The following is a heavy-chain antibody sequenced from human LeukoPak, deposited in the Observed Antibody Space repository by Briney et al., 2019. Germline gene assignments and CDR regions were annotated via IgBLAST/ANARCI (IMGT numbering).Heavy chain of an antibody. D-gene: IGHD6-19*01. CDR2: FYDSGNT. V-gene: IGHV4-38-2*02. Sequence: SETLSLTCTVSGYSISSGYYWGWIRQPPGKGLEWIGSFYDSGNTYYNPSLKSRVTISVDKSKNQFSLKLSSVTAADTAVYYCARVTVAGNNWFDPWGQGTLVTVSS. CDR3: ARVTVAGNNWFDP. CDR1: GYSISSGYY. J-gene: IGHJ5*02.